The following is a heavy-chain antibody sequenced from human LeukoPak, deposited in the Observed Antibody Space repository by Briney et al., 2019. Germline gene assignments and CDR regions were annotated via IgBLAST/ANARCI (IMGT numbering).Heavy chain of an antibody. D-gene: IGHD3-22*01. CDR2: IKSKTDGGTT. V-gene: IGHV3-15*01. J-gene: IGHJ4*02. Sequence: PGGSLRLSCAASGFTFSGYSMNWVRQAPGKGLEWVGRIKSKTDGGTTDYAAPVKGRFTISRDDSKNTLYLQMKSLKTEDTGVYYCTKEPHDSNLLDDWGQGTLVTVSS. CDR1: GFTFSGYS. CDR3: TKEPHDSNLLDD.